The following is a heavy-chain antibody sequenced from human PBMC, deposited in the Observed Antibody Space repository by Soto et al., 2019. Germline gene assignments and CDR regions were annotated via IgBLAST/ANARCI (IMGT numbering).Heavy chain of an antibody. V-gene: IGHV4-34*01. CDR1: GGSFSGYY. J-gene: IGHJ4*02. D-gene: IGHD3-16*02. Sequence: PSETLSLTCAVYGGSFSGYYWSWIRQPPGKGLEWIGEINHSGSTNYNPSLKSRVTISVDTSKNQFSLKLSSVTAADTAVYYCARRRLVDDYVWGSYRRRGYFDYSGQGTLVTVSS. CDR2: INHSGST. CDR3: ARRRLVDDYVWGSYRRRGYFDY.